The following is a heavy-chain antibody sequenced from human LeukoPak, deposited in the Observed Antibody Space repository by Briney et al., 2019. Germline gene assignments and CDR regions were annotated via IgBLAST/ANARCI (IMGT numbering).Heavy chain of an antibody. V-gene: IGHV5-51*01. D-gene: IGHD6-13*01. CDR2: IYPGDSDT. CDR3: ARQASSSWSYYYYYGVDV. Sequence: GESLKISCKGSGYSFTSYWIGWVRQMPRKGLEWMGIIYPGDSDTRYSPSFQGQVTISADKSISTAYLQWSSLKASDTAMYYCARQASSSWSYYYYYGVDVWGQGTTVTVSS. J-gene: IGHJ6*02. CDR1: GYSFTSYW.